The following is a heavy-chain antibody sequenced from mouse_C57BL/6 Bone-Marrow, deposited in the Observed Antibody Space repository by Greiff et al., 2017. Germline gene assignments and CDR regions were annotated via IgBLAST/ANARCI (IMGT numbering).Heavy chain of an antibody. CDR2: SRNKANDYTT. D-gene: IGHD1-1*01. CDR1: GFTFSDFY. J-gene: IGHJ1*03. Sequence: EVKVVESGGGLVQSGRSLRLSCATSGFTFSDFYMEWVRQAPGKGLEWIAASRNKANDYTTEYSASVKGRFIVSRDTSQSILYLQMNALRAEDTAIYYCARDASYYYGSRGYWYFDVWGTGTTVTVSS. V-gene: IGHV7-1*01. CDR3: ARDASYYYGSRGYWYFDV.